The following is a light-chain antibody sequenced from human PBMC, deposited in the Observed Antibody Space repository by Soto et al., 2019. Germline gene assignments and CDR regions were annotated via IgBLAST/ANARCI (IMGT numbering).Light chain of an antibody. J-gene: IGKJ1*01. CDR3: QQSYSTT. V-gene: IGKV1-39*01. CDR2: AAS. CDR1: QSISSY. Sequence: DIQMTQSPAYLSASLGQRVTLTCRASQSISSYLNRYQQKPGKAPKLLIYAASSLQSGVPSRFSGSGSGTDFTLTISSLQPEDYATYYCQQSYSTTFGQGTKVDIK.